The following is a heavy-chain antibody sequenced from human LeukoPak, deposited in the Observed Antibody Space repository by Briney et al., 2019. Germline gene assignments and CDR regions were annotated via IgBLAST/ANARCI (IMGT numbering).Heavy chain of an antibody. Sequence: KSSETLPLTCTLSGGSISIYRWSWIRQPAGKGLEWMGRIDTSGNTNYNPSLNGRVTMSVDTSKTQFYLNLRSVTAADTAIYYCARGIVRGVSAPDIWGQGTMVTVSS. J-gene: IGHJ3*02. D-gene: IGHD3-10*01. CDR1: GGSISIYR. CDR3: ARGIVRGVSAPDI. V-gene: IGHV4-4*07. CDR2: IDTSGNT.